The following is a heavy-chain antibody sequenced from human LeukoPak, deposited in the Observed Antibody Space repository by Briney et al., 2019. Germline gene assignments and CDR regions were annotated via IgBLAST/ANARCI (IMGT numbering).Heavy chain of an antibody. Sequence: GGSLRLSCAASGSTFSSYWMSWVRQAPGKGLEWVANIKQDGSEKYYVDSVKGRFTISRDNAKNSLYLQMNSLRAEDTAVYYCARDPYGSGSYYNGDYWGQGTLVTVSS. D-gene: IGHD3-10*01. CDR2: IKQDGSEK. V-gene: IGHV3-7*03. J-gene: IGHJ4*02. CDR1: GSTFSSYW. CDR3: ARDPYGSGSYYNGDY.